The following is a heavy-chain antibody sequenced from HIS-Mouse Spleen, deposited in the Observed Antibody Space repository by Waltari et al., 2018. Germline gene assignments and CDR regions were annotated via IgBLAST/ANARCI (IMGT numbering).Heavy chain of an antibody. CDR3: ARGGLVAATLDAFDI. D-gene: IGHD2-15*01. Sequence: EVQLVESGGGLIQPGGSLRLSCAASGFTAISNYMSWVRQAPGKGLEWVSVIYSGGSTYYADSVKGRFTISRDNSKNTLYLQMNSLRAEDTAVYYCARGGLVAATLDAFDIWGQGTMVTVSS. CDR1: GFTAISNY. CDR2: IYSGGST. J-gene: IGHJ3*02. V-gene: IGHV3-53*01.